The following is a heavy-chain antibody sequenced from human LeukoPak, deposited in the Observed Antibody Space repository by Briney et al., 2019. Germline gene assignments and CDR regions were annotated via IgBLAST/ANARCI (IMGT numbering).Heavy chain of an antibody. CDR1: GFTFSSYW. Sequence: PGGSLRLSCAASGFTFSSYWMSWVRQAPGKGLEWVATIKQDGSEKYYVDSVKGRFTISRDNAKNSLYLQMNSLRAEDTAVYYCARARRYLGYCSGGSCYGYFDYWGQGTLVTVSS. V-gene: IGHV3-7*01. D-gene: IGHD2-15*01. CDR3: ARARRYLGYCSGGSCYGYFDY. J-gene: IGHJ4*02. CDR2: IKQDGSEK.